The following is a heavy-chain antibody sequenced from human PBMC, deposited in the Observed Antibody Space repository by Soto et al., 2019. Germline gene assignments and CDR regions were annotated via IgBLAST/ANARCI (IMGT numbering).Heavy chain of an antibody. CDR3: AKVGIYCSGGSCFWYY. Sequence: PGGSLRISCAASGFTFSSYAMSWVRQAPGKGLEWVSAISGSGGSTYYADSVKGRFTISRDNSKNTLYLQMNSLKAEDTAVYYCAKVGIYCSGGSCFWYYWGQGSLVTVSS. V-gene: IGHV3-23*01. J-gene: IGHJ4*02. CDR1: GFTFSSYA. D-gene: IGHD2-15*01. CDR2: ISGSGGST.